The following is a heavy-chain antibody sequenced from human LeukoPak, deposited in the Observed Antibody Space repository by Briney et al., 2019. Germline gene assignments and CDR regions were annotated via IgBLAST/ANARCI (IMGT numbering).Heavy chain of an antibody. V-gene: IGHV4-61*02. CDR2: IYTSGST. D-gene: IGHD3-22*01. CDR3: ASPYYYDSSGGAFDI. J-gene: IGHJ3*02. CDR1: GGSISSGSYY. Sequence: SQTLSLTCTVSGGSISSGSYYWSWIRQPAGKGLEWIGRIYTSGSTNYNPSLKSRVTISVDTSKNQFSLKLSSVTAADTAVYYCASPYYYDSSGGAFDIWGQGTMVTVSS.